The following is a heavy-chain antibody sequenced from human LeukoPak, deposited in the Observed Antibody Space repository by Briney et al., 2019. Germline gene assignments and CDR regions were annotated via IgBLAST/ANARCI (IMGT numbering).Heavy chain of an antibody. D-gene: IGHD6-13*01. J-gene: IGHJ4*02. CDR2: INHSGST. CDR3: ARVRSSSYYPPDY. Sequence: PSETLSLTCAVYGGSYIGYYWSWIRQPPGKGLEWIGEINHSGSTNYNPSLKSRVTISVDTSKNQFSLKLSSVTAADTAAYYCARVRSSSYYPPDYWGQGTLVTVSS. V-gene: IGHV4-34*01. CDR1: GGSYIGYY.